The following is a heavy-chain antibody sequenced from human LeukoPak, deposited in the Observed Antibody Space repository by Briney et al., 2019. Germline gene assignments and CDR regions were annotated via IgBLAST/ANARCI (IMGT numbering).Heavy chain of an antibody. V-gene: IGHV1-18*01. CDR1: GYTITNFG. Sequence: ASVKVSCKASGYTITNFGISWVRQAPGQGLEWMGWITPYNGNTNYAQKLQGRVTLTTDTSTSTAYMELRSLRSDDTAVYYCARDSSGYYQTNEQTLDYWGQGTLVTVSS. CDR3: ARDSSGYYQTNEQTLDY. CDR2: ITPYNGNT. J-gene: IGHJ4*02. D-gene: IGHD3-22*01.